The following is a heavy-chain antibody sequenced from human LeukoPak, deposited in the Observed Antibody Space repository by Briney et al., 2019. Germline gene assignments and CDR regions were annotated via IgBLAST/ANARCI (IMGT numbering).Heavy chain of an antibody. Sequence: PSETLSLTCAVYGGSFSGYYWSWIRQPPGKGLEWIGEINHSGSTNYNPSLKSRVTISVDTSKNQFSLKLSSVTAADTAVYYCARGRGGSYLYYYYYMDVWGKGTTVTVSS. J-gene: IGHJ6*03. CDR1: GGSFSGYY. V-gene: IGHV4-34*01. D-gene: IGHD1-26*01. CDR3: ARGRGGSYLYYYYYMDV. CDR2: INHSGST.